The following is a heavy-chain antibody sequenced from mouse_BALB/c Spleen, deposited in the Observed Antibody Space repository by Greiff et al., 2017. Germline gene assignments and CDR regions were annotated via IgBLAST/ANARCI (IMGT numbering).Heavy chain of an antibody. CDR2: IYPGDGDT. J-gene: IGHJ4*01. Sequence: VQLQQSGPELVKPGASVKISCKASGYAFSSSWMNWVKQRPGQGLEWIGRIYPGDGDTNYNGKFKGKATLTADKSSSTAYMQLSSLTSVDSAVYFCARLGGYDERDAMDYWGQGTSVTVSS. D-gene: IGHD2-2*01. V-gene: IGHV1-82*01. CDR3: ARLGGYDERDAMDY. CDR1: GYAFSSSW.